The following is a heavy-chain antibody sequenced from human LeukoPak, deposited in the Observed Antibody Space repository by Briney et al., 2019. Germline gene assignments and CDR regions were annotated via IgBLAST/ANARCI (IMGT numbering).Heavy chain of an antibody. D-gene: IGHD2-21*02. Sequence: GGSLRLSCAASGFTFSSYSMNWVRQAPGKGLEWVSYISSSSSTIYYADSVKGRFTISRDNSKNTLYLQMNSLRAEDTAVYYCARDSAYCGGDCYSALDYWGQGTLVTVSS. CDR2: ISSSSSTI. J-gene: IGHJ4*02. V-gene: IGHV3-48*01. CDR3: ARDSAYCGGDCYSALDY. CDR1: GFTFSSYS.